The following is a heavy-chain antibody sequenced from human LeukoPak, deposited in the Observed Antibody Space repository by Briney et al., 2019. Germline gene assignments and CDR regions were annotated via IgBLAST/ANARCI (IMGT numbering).Heavy chain of an antibody. CDR2: IYYTGST. D-gene: IGHD6-13*01. J-gene: IGHJ4*02. CDR3: ARHGDIREYSSSWATHFDY. CDR1: GGSISSSSYY. Sequence: SETLSLTCTVSGGSISSSSYYWGWIRQPPGKGLEWIGNIYYTGSTYYSPSLKSRVTISVDTSKNQFSLKLSSVTAADTAVYYCARHGDIREYSSSWATHFDYWGQGTLVTVSS. V-gene: IGHV4-39*01.